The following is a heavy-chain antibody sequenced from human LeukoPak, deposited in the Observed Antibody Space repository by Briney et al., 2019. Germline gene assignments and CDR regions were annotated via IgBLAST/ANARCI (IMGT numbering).Heavy chain of an antibody. V-gene: IGHV1-69*13. CDR2: IIPIFGTA. CDR1: GGTFSSYA. CDR3: SSGTVLMVYAISY. J-gene: IGHJ4*02. D-gene: IGHD2-8*01. Sequence: GASVKVSCKASGGTFSSYAISWVRQAPGQGLEWMGRIIPIFGTANYAQKFQGRVTITADESTSTAYMELNSLRSEDTAVYYCSSGTVLMVYAISYWGQGTLVTVSS.